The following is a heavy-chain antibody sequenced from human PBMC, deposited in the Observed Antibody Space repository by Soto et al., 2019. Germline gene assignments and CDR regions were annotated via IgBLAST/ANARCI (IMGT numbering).Heavy chain of an antibody. J-gene: IGHJ6*03. Sequence: ASVKVSCKASGYTFTSYDINWVRQATGQGLEWMGWMNPNSGNTGYAQKFQGRVTMTRNTSISTAYMELSSLRSEDTAVYYCARGRSCSGGSCYLLDYYYYYYMDVWGKGTTVTVSS. D-gene: IGHD2-15*01. CDR2: MNPNSGNT. CDR1: GYTFTSYD. CDR3: ARGRSCSGGSCYLLDYYYYYYMDV. V-gene: IGHV1-8*01.